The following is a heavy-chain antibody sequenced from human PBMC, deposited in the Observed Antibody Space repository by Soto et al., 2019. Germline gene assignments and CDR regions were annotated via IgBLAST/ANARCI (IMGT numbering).Heavy chain of an antibody. Sequence: EVQLVESRGTLVQPGGSLRLSCAASGLTFSRYWMSWVRQAPGKGPEWVANINQDGGVQYYMDSVRGRFTISRDNAKNSLYLQMNSLRVEDTAVYYCASQPAVATDWGQGTLVTVSS. CDR2: INQDGGVQ. CDR3: ASQPAVATD. J-gene: IGHJ4*02. CDR1: GLTFSRYW. D-gene: IGHD2-2*01. V-gene: IGHV3-7*01.